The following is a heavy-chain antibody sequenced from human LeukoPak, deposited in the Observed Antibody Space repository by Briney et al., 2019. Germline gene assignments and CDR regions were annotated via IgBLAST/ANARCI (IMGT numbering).Heavy chain of an antibody. D-gene: IGHD6-13*01. J-gene: IGHJ4*02. CDR1: GGTFSSYA. V-gene: IGHV1-69*13. CDR3: ARDLAPGIAAAGTPDDFDY. CDR2: IIPIFGTA. Sequence: SVKVSCKASGGTFSSYAISWVRQAPGQGLEWMGGIIPIFGTANYAQKFQGRVTITADESTSTAYVELSSLRSEDTAVYYCARDLAPGIAAAGTPDDFDYWGQGTLVTVSS.